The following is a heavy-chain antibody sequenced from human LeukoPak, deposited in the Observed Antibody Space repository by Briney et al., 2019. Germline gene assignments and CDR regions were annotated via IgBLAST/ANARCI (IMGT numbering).Heavy chain of an antibody. CDR1: GGSLTSGTYY. J-gene: IGHJ4*02. V-gene: IGHV4-30-2*01. CDR3: ARTRDFWNGYFDY. CDR2: TLHSGST. D-gene: IGHD3-3*01. Sequence: SQTLSLTCDVSGGSLTSGTYYWSWIRQPPGKGLEWIGYTLHSGSTYQNPSLKSRVTISVDTSKSQFSLKLSSVTAADTAVYYCARTRDFWNGYFDYWGQGTLVTVSS.